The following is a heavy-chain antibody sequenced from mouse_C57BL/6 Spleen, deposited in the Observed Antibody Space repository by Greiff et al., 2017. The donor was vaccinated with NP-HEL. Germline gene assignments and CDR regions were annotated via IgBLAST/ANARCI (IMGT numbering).Heavy chain of an antibody. Sequence: EVKVVESGGGLVKPGGSLKLSCAASGFTFSSYAMSWVRQTPEKRLEWVATISDGGSYTYYPDNVKGRFTISRDNAKNNLYLQMSHLKSEDTAMYYCARMAQAAWFAYWGQGTLVTVSA. CDR1: GFTFSSYA. J-gene: IGHJ3*01. CDR3: ARMAQAAWFAY. V-gene: IGHV5-4*03. D-gene: IGHD3-2*02. CDR2: ISDGGSYT.